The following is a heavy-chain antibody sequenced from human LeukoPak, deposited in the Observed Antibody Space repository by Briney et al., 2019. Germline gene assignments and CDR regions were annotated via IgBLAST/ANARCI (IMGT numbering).Heavy chain of an antibody. CDR2: INHSGST. D-gene: IGHD6-19*01. V-gene: IGHV4-34*01. CDR3: ARGGSGWYGLHYGMDV. Sequence: SETLSLTCAVYGGSFSGYYWSWIRQPPGKGLEWIGEINHSGSTNYNPSLKSRVTISVDTSKNQFSLKLSSVTAADTAVYYCARGGSGWYGLHYGMDVWGQGTTVTVSS. J-gene: IGHJ6*02. CDR1: GGSFSGYY.